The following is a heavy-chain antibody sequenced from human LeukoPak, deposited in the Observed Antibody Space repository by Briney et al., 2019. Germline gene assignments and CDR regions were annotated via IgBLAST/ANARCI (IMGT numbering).Heavy chain of an antibody. CDR3: TKAPLRSCSGAFCYPFDY. CDR2: TVGGRPDT. Sequence: GGSLRLSCAASGFTFSNYAMSWVRQTPGKGLEWVSATVGGRPDTYHAESVKGRFTVSRDDSRDTLFLQMNRLSVDDTAIYYCTKAPLRSCSGAFCYPFDYWGQGTLVTVSS. V-gene: IGHV3-23*01. D-gene: IGHD2-8*02. J-gene: IGHJ4*02. CDR1: GFTFSNYA.